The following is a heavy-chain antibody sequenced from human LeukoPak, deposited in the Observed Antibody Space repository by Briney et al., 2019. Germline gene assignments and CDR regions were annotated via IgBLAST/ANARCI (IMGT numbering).Heavy chain of an antibody. V-gene: IGHV4-59*08. CDR3: ASSGGSRGYWFDP. Sequence: SETLSLTCTVSGGSISSYYWSWIRQPPGKGLEWIGYIYYSGSTNYNPSLKSRVTISVDTSKNQFSLKLSPVTAADTAVYYCASSGGSRGYWFDPWGQGTLVTVSS. D-gene: IGHD2-15*01. CDR1: GGSISSYY. CDR2: IYYSGST. J-gene: IGHJ5*02.